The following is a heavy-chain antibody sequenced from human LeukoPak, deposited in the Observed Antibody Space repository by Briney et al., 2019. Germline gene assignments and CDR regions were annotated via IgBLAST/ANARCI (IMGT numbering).Heavy chain of an antibody. D-gene: IGHD3-10*02. CDR2: IGGSGGST. CDR1: GFTFSSYA. J-gene: IGHJ6*04. Sequence: GGSLRLSCAASGFTFSSYAMSWVRLAPGKGLEWLSGIGGSGGSTYYADSVKGRFTISRDNAKNSLYLQMNSLRAEDTAVYYCAELGITMIGGVWGKGTTVTISS. CDR3: AELGITMIGGV. V-gene: IGHV3-23*01.